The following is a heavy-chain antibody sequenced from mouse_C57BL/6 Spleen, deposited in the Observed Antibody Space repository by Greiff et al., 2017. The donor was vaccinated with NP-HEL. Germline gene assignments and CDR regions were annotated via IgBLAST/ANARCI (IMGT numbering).Heavy chain of an antibody. CDR1: GFSLTSYG. D-gene: IGHD1-1*02. V-gene: IGHV2-5*01. J-gene: IGHJ4*01. CDR3: AKKGDYGPMDY. Sequence: QVHVKQSGPGLVQPSQSLSITCTVSGFSLTSYGVHWVRQSPGKGLEWLGVIWRGGSTDYNAAFMSRLSITKDNSKSQVFFKMNSLQADDTALYYGAKKGDYGPMDYWGQGTSVTVSS. CDR2: IWRGGST.